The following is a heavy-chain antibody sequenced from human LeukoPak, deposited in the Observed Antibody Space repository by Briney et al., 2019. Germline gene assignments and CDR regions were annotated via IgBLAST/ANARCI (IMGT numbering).Heavy chain of an antibody. V-gene: IGHV1-8*01. J-gene: IGHJ4*01. CDR1: GYTFTTYD. Sequence: ASVKVSCKASGYTFTTYDINWVRQATGQGLEWMGWMNPNSGNTGYAQKFQGRVTMTRNTSISTAFMELSGLRSEDTAVYFCARRNTALVAGLDYWGHGSLVTVS. CDR3: ARRNTALVAGLDY. CDR2: MNPNSGNT. D-gene: IGHD5-18*01.